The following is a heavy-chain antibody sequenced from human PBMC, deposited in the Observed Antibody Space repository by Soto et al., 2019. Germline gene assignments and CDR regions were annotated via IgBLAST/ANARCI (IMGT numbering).Heavy chain of an antibody. V-gene: IGHV1-18*04. Sequence: ASVKVSCKASGSTFSSNSIHWVRQAPGQGLEWMGWITPLNGDTSYAQKFQGRVTMTTDTSTSTVFTELRSLRFDDTAVYYCARVRVVVGATIDSWGQGTLVTVSS. D-gene: IGHD2-15*01. CDR2: ITPLNGDT. J-gene: IGHJ4*02. CDR1: GSTFSSNS. CDR3: ARVRVVVGATIDS.